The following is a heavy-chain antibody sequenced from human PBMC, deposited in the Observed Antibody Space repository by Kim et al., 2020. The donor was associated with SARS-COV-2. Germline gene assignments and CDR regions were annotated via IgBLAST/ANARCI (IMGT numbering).Heavy chain of an antibody. V-gene: IGHV1-2*06. J-gene: IGHJ6*02. CDR2: INPNSGGT. Sequence: ASVKVSCKASGYTFTGYYMHWVRQAPGQGLEWMGRINPNSGGTNYAQKFQGRVTMTRDTSISTAYMELSRLRSDDTAVYYCAREGGYCSSTSCPYYYYYGMDVWGQGTTVTVSS. CDR1: GYTFTGYY. D-gene: IGHD2-2*01. CDR3: AREGGYCSSTSCPYYYYYGMDV.